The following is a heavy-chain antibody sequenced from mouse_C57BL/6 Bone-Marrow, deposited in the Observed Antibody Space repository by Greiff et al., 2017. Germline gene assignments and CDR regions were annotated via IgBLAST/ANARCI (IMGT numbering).Heavy chain of an antibody. CDR2: IDPENGDT. V-gene: IGHV14-4*01. CDR1: GFNIKDVY. J-gene: IGHJ1*03. Sequence: EVQLQQSGAELVRPGASVKLSCTASGFNIKDVYMHWVKQRPEQGLEWIGWIDPENGDTEYASKFQGKATITADTSSNTAYLQLSSLTSEDTAVYYCTTAGRGYFDVWGTGTTVTVSS. D-gene: IGHD3-2*02. CDR3: TTAGRGYFDV.